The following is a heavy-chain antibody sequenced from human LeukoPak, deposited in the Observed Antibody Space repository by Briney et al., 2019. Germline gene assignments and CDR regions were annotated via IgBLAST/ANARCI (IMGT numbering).Heavy chain of an antibody. V-gene: IGHV3-23*01. J-gene: IGHJ5*02. CDR2: ISGSGGST. CDR1: GFTFSSYA. D-gene: IGHD3-9*01. Sequence: GGSLRLSCAASGFTFSSYAMSWVRQAPGKGLEWVSAISGSGGSTYYADSVKGRFTISRDNAKNSLYLQMNSLRAEDTAVYYCARGGVLRYFDWFGDWFDPWGQGTLVTVSS. CDR3: ARGGVLRYFDWFGDWFDP.